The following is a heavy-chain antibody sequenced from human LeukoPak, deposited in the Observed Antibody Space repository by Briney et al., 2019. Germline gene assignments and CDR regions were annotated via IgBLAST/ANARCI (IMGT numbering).Heavy chain of an antibody. CDR3: ARGGEWLRAYYYYYMDV. D-gene: IGHD5-12*01. Sequence: PSETLSLTCAVYGGSFSGYYWSWIRQPPGKGLEWIGEINHSGSTNYNPSLKSRVTISVDTSKNQFSLKLSSVTAADTAVYYCARGGEWLRAYYYYYMDVWGKGTTVTVSS. CDR1: GGSFSGYY. J-gene: IGHJ6*03. V-gene: IGHV4-34*01. CDR2: INHSGST.